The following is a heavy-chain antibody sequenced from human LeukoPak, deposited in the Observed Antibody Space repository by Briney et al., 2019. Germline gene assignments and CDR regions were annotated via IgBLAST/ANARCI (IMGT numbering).Heavy chain of an antibody. V-gene: IGHV4-59*01. CDR3: ASRRDGDNSYYYGMDV. Sequence: SETLSLTCTVSGGSISSYYWSWIRQPPGKGLEWIGYIYYSGSTNYNPSLKSRVTISVDTSKNQFSLKLSSVTAADTAVYYCASRRDGDNSYYYGMDVWGQGTTVTVSS. CDR1: GGSISSYY. D-gene: IGHD5-24*01. CDR2: IYYSGST. J-gene: IGHJ6*02.